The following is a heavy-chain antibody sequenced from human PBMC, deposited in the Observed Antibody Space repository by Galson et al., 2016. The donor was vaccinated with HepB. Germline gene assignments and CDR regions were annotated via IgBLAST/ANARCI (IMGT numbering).Heavy chain of an antibody. Sequence: SVKVSCKASGYSLTKFYVHWVRQAPGQGLEWMAILHPSGGDTTYAPRFQGRVIMTADTSTNTFYMELSRLTSEDTAVYYCARDPYHVDRRVVEMDYWGQGTLVTVSS. CDR3: ARDPYHVDRRVVEMDY. CDR1: GYSLTKFY. D-gene: IGHD2-15*01. CDR2: LHPSGGDT. J-gene: IGHJ4*02. V-gene: IGHV1-46*01.